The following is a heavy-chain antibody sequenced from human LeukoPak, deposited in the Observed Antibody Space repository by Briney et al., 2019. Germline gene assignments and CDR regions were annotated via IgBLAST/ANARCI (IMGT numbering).Heavy chain of an antibody. D-gene: IGHD1-14*01. CDR3: ARGDRYHYYFDY. Sequence: GGSLRLSCAASGFTFSSYSMNWVRQAPGKGLEWVSSISSSSSYIYYADSVKGRFTISRDNAKNSLYLQMNSLRAEDTAVYYCARGDRYHYYFDYWGQGTLVTVSS. J-gene: IGHJ4*02. CDR1: GFTFSSYS. CDR2: ISSSSSYI. V-gene: IGHV3-21*01.